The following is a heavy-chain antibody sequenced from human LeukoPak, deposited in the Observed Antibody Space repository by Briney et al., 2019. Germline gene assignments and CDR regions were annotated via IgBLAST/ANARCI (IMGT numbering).Heavy chain of an antibody. CDR2: IYHSGST. CDR3: ARVSDVLMLYERGVLDP. V-gene: IGHV4-4*02. CDR1: GGSISSSNW. D-gene: IGHD2-8*01. J-gene: IGHJ5*02. Sequence: SETLSLTCAVSGGSISSSNWWSWVRQPPGKGLEWIGEIYHSGSTNYNPSLKSRVTISVDKSKNQFSLKLSSVTAADTAVYYCARVSDVLMLYERGVLDPWGQGTLVTVSS.